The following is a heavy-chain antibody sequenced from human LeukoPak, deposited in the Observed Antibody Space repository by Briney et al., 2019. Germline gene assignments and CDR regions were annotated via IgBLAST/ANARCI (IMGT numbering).Heavy chain of an antibody. D-gene: IGHD2-2*01. Sequence: SSETLSLTCTVSGGSISSSSYYWGWIRQPPGKGLEWIGSIYYSGSTYYNPSLKSRVTISVDTSKNQFSLKLSSVTAADTAVYYCARVYCSSTSCHHGYYFDYWGQGTLVTVSS. V-gene: IGHV4-39*01. CDR3: ARVYCSSTSCHHGYYFDY. CDR2: IYYSGST. CDR1: GGSISSSSYY. J-gene: IGHJ4*02.